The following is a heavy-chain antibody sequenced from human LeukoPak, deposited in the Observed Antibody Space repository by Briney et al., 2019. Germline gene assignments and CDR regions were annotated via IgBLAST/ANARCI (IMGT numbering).Heavy chain of an antibody. CDR2: THTSGSP. Sequence: PSETLFLTCTVSGGSMTHYFWNWIRQAPGKGLEWIGYTHTSGSPDYSRSLKSRVTISLDTSKNHFSLMLSSVTAADTAVYFCARATQRYCSGTTCFPYWFDTWGQGTLATVSS. J-gene: IGHJ5*02. CDR1: GGSMTHYF. V-gene: IGHV4-4*09. D-gene: IGHD2-2*01. CDR3: ARATQRYCSGTTCFPYWFDT.